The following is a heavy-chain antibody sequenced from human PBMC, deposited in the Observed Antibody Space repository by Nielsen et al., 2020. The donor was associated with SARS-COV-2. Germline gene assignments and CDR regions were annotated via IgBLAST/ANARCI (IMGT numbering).Heavy chain of an antibody. CDR1: GGSISSGGYY. J-gene: IGHJ5*02. V-gene: IGHV4-39*07. D-gene: IGHD4-11*01. CDR2: INHSGST. Sequence: SETLSLTCTVSGGSISSGGYYWSWIRQPPGKGLEWIGEINHSGSTNYNPSLKSRVTISVDTSKNQFSLKLSSVTAADTAVYYCARDRLHPIPFDPWGQGTLVTVSS. CDR3: ARDRLHPIPFDP.